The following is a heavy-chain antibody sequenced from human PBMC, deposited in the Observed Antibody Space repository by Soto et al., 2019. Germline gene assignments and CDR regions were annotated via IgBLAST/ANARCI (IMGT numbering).Heavy chain of an antibody. D-gene: IGHD3-22*01. CDR1: GFTFSSYG. J-gene: IGHJ5*02. Sequence: GGSLRLSCAASGFTFSSYGMHWIRQAPGKGLEWVAVISYDGSNKYYADSVKGRFTISRDNSKNTLYLQMNSLRAEDTAVYYCAKDLNYYDSSGYLNWFDPWGQGT. CDR2: ISYDGSNK. V-gene: IGHV3-30*18. CDR3: AKDLNYYDSSGYLNWFDP.